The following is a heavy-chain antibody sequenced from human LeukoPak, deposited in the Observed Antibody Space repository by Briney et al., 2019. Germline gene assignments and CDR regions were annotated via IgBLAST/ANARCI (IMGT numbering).Heavy chain of an antibody. CDR3: ARGGDIDCSGGSCYPFDY. V-gene: IGHV4-4*07. Sequence: SETLSLTCTVPGGSISSYYWSWIRQPAGKGLEWIGRIYTSGSTNYNPSLKSRVTMSVDTSKNQFSLKLSSVTAADTAVYYCARGGDIDCSGGSCYPFDYWGQGTLVTVSS. CDR1: GGSISSYY. D-gene: IGHD2-15*01. J-gene: IGHJ4*02. CDR2: IYTSGST.